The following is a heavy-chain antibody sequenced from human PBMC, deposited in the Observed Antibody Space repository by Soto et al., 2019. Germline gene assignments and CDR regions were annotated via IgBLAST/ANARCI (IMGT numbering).Heavy chain of an antibody. CDR3: AREYGDYGVIDY. V-gene: IGHV4-34*01. CDR2: INHSGST. Sequence: QVQLQQWGAGLLKPSETLSLTCAVYGGSFSGYFWSWIRQPPGKGLEWIGEINHSGSTNYNPSLKSRGTISVDTSKNQFSLMLSSVTAADTAVYYCAREYGDYGVIDYWGQGTLATVSS. J-gene: IGHJ4*02. D-gene: IGHD4-17*01. CDR1: GGSFSGYF.